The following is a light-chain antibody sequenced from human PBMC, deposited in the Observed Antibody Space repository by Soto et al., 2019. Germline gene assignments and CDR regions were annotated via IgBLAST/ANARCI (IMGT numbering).Light chain of an antibody. CDR3: QQHNNWPPYT. Sequence: EIEMMQSPATLSVSTGARVTFSCRASQSVRSNLAWYQQKLGQAPRLLIYDASTRATGIPARFSGSGSGTEFTPTLSSLQSQDFAVYFCQQHNNWPPYTFGQGTKPEIK. CDR1: QSVRSN. CDR2: DAS. J-gene: IGKJ2*01. V-gene: IGKV3-15*01.